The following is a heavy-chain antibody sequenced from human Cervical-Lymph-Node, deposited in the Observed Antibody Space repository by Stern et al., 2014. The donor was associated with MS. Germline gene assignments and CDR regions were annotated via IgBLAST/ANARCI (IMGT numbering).Heavy chain of an antibody. V-gene: IGHV3-30*01. CDR2: ISYDGSNK. J-gene: IGHJ4*02. Sequence: VQLVQSGGGVVQPVRSLRLSCVASGFTFSSNDMHWVRQAPGKGLEWVAIISYDGSNKLYADSVKGRFTISRDNSKNTLYLQMNSLRAEDTAVYYCARAQLGPFDYWGQGTLVTVSS. CDR1: GFTFSSND. D-gene: IGHD1-1*01. CDR3: ARAQLGPFDY.